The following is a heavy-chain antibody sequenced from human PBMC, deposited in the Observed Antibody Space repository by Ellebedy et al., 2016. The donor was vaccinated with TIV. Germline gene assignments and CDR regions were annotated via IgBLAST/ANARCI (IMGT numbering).Heavy chain of an antibody. Sequence: LSLTCAASGFSLSSFWMSWVRQAPGKGLESVANINHAGSETYYVDSVKGRFTISRDNAKNSLYLQMNSLRAEDTAVYFCARSRGVSYWGQGTPVTVSS. V-gene: IGHV3-7*03. D-gene: IGHD2-8*01. CDR3: ARSRGVSY. J-gene: IGHJ4*02. CDR2: INHAGSET. CDR1: GFSLSSFW.